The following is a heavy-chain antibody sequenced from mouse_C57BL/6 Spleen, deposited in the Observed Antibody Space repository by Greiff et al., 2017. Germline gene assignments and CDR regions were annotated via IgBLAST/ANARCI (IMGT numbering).Heavy chain of an antibody. CDR2: LDPNSGGT. Sequence: VQLQQPGAELVKPGASLKLSCKASGYTFTSYWMHWVKQRPGRGLEWIGWLDPNSGGTKYNEKFKGKATLTVDKPASTAYMQLSSLTSEDSAVDMCARREDWFADWGQGTLVTVSA. J-gene: IGHJ3*01. CDR1: GYTFTSYW. CDR3: ARREDWFAD. V-gene: IGHV1-72*01.